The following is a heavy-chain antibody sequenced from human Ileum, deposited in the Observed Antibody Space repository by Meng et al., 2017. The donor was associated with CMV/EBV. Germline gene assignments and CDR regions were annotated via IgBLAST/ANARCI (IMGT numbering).Heavy chain of an antibody. CDR2: IYYSGTD. D-gene: IGHD5-18*01. V-gene: IGHV4-39*07. Sequence: IRGRKHSWGWIRQSPGKGLEWIGNIYYSGTDYYNPSLKSRVTISVDTSKNQFSLKLTSVTAADTAVYYCARALRGYNYGFFGWFDPWGQGTLVTVSS. CDR3: ARALRGYNYGFFGWFDP. CDR1: IRGRKHS. J-gene: IGHJ5*02.